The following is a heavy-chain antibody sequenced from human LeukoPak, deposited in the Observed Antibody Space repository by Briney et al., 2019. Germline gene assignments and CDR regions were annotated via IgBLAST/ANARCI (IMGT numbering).Heavy chain of an antibody. V-gene: IGHV3-9*01. D-gene: IGHD3-10*01. CDR1: GFTFDDYA. Sequence: GGSLRLSCVASGFTFDDYAMHWVRQPPGKGLEWVSGISWNGGSIGYADSVKGRCTISRDNAKSTLYLQLNSLRAEDTALFYCARGRYGSGDYSHVNENFHFWGQGTLVTVSS. CDR2: ISWNGGSI. CDR3: ARGRYGSGDYSHVNENFHF. J-gene: IGHJ1*01.